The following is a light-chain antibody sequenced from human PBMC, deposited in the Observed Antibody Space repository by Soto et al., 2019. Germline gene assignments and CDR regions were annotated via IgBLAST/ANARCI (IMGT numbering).Light chain of an antibody. V-gene: IGLV2-23*02. CDR3: CSYAGSSTLYV. CDR2: EVS. J-gene: IGLJ1*01. CDR1: SSDVGSHNL. Sequence: QSVRTQPASVSGSPGEAITISCTGTSSDVGSHNLVSWYQQHPGKAPKLMIYEVSKRPSGVSNRFSGSKSGNTASLTISGLQAEDEADYYCCSYAGSSTLYVFGTGTKVTVL.